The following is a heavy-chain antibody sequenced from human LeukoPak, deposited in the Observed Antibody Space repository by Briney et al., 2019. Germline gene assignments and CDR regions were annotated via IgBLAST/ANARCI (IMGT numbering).Heavy chain of an antibody. CDR2: ISSSSSYI. D-gene: IGHD5-18*01. V-gene: IGHV3-21*01. CDR1: GFTFSSYS. Sequence: GGPLRLSCTASGFTFSSYSMNWVRQAPGKGLEWVSSISSSSSYIYYADSVKGRSTISRDNAKNSLYLQMNSLRAEDTAVYYCARADTAMVFDYWGQGTLVTVSS. J-gene: IGHJ4*02. CDR3: ARADTAMVFDY.